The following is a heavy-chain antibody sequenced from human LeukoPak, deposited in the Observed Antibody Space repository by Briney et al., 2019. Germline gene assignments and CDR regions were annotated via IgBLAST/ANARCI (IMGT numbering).Heavy chain of an antibody. Sequence: PSETLSLTCTVSGGSISSGDYCWSWIRQPPGKGLEWIGYIYYSGSTYYNPSLKSRVTISVDTSKNQFSLKLSSVTAADTAVYYCARVLGYCSSTSCSDNWFDPWGQGTLVTVSS. CDR3: ARVLGYCSSTSCSDNWFDP. CDR2: IYYSGST. V-gene: IGHV4-30-4*01. J-gene: IGHJ5*02. D-gene: IGHD2-2*03. CDR1: GGSISSGDYC.